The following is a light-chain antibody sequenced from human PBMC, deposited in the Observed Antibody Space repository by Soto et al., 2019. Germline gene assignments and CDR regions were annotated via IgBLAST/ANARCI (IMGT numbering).Light chain of an antibody. V-gene: IGKV3-20*01. Sequence: EIVLTQSPGTLSLSPGERATLSCRASQSVSSSYLAWYQQKPGQAPRLLIYGASSRATGIPDRFSGSGSGTDFTLTISRLGPEDFAVSFCQQYGSSPLTFGGGTKVEIK. CDR3: QQYGSSPLT. CDR2: GAS. J-gene: IGKJ4*01. CDR1: QSVSSSY.